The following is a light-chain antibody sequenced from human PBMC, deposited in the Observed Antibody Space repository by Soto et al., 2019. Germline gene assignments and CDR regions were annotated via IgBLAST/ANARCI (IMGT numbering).Light chain of an antibody. CDR1: QTVSGSY. J-gene: IGKJ1*01. CDR3: QRYGPAPWT. Sequence: EIVLTQSAGTLSLSPGERATLSCRARQTVSGSYLAWFQQQPGQAPRLLIYAASTRAAGVADRFSGSGSGKDFSLTINALEPADFAVDYCQRYGPAPWTFGQGTKVEIK. CDR2: AAS. V-gene: IGKV3-20*01.